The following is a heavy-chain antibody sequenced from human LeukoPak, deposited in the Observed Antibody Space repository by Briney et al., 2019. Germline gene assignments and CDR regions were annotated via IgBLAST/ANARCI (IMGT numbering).Heavy chain of an antibody. CDR1: GFTVSSNY. CDR3: ARADMTTVITG. D-gene: IGHD4-23*01. V-gene: IGHV3-66*01. CDR2: IYSGGST. Sequence: GGSLRLSCAVSGFTVSSNYMTWVRQAPGKGLEWVSIIYSGGSTYYADSVKGRFTISRDNSKNTVYLQINSLRAEVTAVYYCARADMTTVITGWGQGTLVSVSS. J-gene: IGHJ4*02.